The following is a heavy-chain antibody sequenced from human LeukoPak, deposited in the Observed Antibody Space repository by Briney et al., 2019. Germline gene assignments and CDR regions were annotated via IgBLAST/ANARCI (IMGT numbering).Heavy chain of an antibody. Sequence: PGGSLRLSCAASGFTVSSNYMSWVRQAPGKGLEWVSVIYSGGSTSYADSVKGRFTISRDNSKNTLYLQMNSLRAEDTAVYYCARAKGSGSYLDWGQGTLVTVSS. CDR3: ARAKGSGSYLD. CDR1: GFTVSSNY. J-gene: IGHJ4*02. CDR2: IYSGGST. D-gene: IGHD3-10*01. V-gene: IGHV3-66*01.